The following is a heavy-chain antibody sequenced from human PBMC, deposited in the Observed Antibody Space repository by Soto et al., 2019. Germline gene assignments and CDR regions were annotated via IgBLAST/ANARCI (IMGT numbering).Heavy chain of an antibody. V-gene: IGHV3-30*03. CDR2: ISYDGSNK. J-gene: IGHJ6*02. Sequence: GGSLRLSCAASGFTISNYGMNWVRQAPGKGLEWAAVISYDGSNKYYADSVKGRFTISRDNSKDTLYLQMDSLRGEDTAVYHCARGEASSSVGHYYYGMDVWGQGTTVTVPS. CDR3: ARGEASSSVGHYYYGMDV. D-gene: IGHD1-26*01. CDR1: GFTISNYG.